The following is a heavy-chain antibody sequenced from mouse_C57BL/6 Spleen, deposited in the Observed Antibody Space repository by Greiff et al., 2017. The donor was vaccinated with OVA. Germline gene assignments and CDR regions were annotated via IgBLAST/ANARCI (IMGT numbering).Heavy chain of an antibody. CDR2: IWSGGST. Sequence: VQLQQSGPGLVQPSQSLSITCTVSGFSLTSYGVHWVRQPPGKGLEWLGVIWSGGSTDYNAAFISRLSISKDNSKSQVFFKMNSLQADDTAIYYCAKNRQFITTVVATYYYAMDYWGQGTSVTVSS. D-gene: IGHD1-1*01. CDR1: GFSLTSYG. CDR3: AKNRQFITTVVATYYYAMDY. J-gene: IGHJ4*01. V-gene: IGHV2-4*01.